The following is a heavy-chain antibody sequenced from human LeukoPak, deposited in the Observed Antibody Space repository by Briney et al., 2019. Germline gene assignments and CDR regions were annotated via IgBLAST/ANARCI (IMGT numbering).Heavy chain of an antibody. V-gene: IGHV3-21*01. D-gene: IGHD6-19*01. J-gene: IGHJ4*02. Sequence: GGSLSLSCAASGFTFSSYSMNWVRQAPGKGLEWVSSISSSSSYIYYADSVKGRFTISRDNAKNSLYLQMNSLRGEDTAVYYCARDPWGMLVVEVAGFDHWGQGTLVTVSS. CDR3: ARDPWGMLVVEVAGFDH. CDR2: ISSSSSYI. CDR1: GFTFSSYS.